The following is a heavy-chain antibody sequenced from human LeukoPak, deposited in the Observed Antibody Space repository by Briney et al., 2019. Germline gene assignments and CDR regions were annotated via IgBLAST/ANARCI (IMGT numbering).Heavy chain of an antibody. CDR2: IIPIFGTA. CDR3: ARDGDYPPYYFDY. J-gene: IGHJ4*02. D-gene: IGHD4-17*01. CDR1: GGTFISYA. V-gene: IGHV1-69*13. Sequence: SVKVSFKASGGTFISYAISWVRQAPGQGLEWKGGIIPIFGTANYAQKFQGRVTITADESTSTAYMELSSLRSEDTAVYYCARDGDYPPYYFDYWGQGTLVTVSS.